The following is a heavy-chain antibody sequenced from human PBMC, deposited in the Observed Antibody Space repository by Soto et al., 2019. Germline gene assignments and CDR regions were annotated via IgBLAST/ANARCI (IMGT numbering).Heavy chain of an antibody. CDR2: IYYSGST. D-gene: IGHD6-13*01. CDR1: GGSISRYY. V-gene: IGHV4-59*01. Sequence: SETLSLTCTVSGGSISRYYWSWIRQPPGKGLEWIGYIYYSGSTNYNPSLKSRVTISVDTTKNQFSLKLSSVTAADTALYYCARTIPGIAGQYYFDYWGQGTLVTVSS. J-gene: IGHJ4*02. CDR3: ARTIPGIAGQYYFDY.